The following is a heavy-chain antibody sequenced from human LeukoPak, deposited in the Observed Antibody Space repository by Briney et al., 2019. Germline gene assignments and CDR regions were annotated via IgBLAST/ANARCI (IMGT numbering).Heavy chain of an antibody. CDR3: VKGGGYSYSYAMDA. CDR1: GFTFNNYA. V-gene: IGHV3-23*01. J-gene: IGHJ6*02. CDR2: IIGSGGTT. Sequence: GWSLRLSCAASGFTFNNYAMSWVRQAPGKGLEWVSSIIGSGGTTYTADSVKGRFIISRDNSRNTLFLQMNILSTDDTAVYFCVKGGGYSYSYAMDAWGQGTTVTVSS. D-gene: IGHD2-15*01.